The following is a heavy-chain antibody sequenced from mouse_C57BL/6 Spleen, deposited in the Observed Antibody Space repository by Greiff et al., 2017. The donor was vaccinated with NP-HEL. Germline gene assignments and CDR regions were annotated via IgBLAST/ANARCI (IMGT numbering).Heavy chain of an antibody. V-gene: IGHV1-55*01. CDR3: ARFSLYYGNYAMDY. CDR1: GYTFTSYW. D-gene: IGHD2-1*01. CDR2: IYPGSGST. Sequence: QVQLKQPGAELVKPGASVKMSCKASGYTFTSYWITWVKQRPGQGLEWIGDIYPGSGSTNYNEKFKSKATLTVDTSSSTAYMQLSSLTSEDSAVYYCARFSLYYGNYAMDYWGQGTSVTVSS. J-gene: IGHJ4*01.